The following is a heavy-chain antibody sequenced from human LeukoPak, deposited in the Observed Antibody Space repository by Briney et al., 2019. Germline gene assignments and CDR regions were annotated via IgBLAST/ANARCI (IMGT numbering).Heavy chain of an antibody. V-gene: IGHV1-69*01. J-gene: IGHJ5*02. CDR3: ARGSSGWYNWFDP. CDR2: IIPILGTA. Sequence: SVKDSCMASVGTFISYAISWVRQAPGQGLDWMGGIIPILGTANYAQKFQGRVTITADESTSTAYMELSSLRSEDTAVYYCARGSSGWYNWFDPWGQGTLVTVSS. D-gene: IGHD6-19*01. CDR1: VGTFISYA.